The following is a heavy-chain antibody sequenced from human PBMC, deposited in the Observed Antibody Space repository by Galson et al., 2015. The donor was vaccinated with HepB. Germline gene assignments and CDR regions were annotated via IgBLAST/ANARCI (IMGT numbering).Heavy chain of an antibody. CDR1: GYTFTSYG. J-gene: IGHJ4*02. CDR2: ISAYNGNT. D-gene: IGHD6-19*01. V-gene: IGHV1-18*01. Sequence: SVKVSCKASGYTFTSYGISWVRQAPGQGLEWMGWISAYNGNTNYAQKLQGRVTMTTDTSKSTAYMELRSLRSDDTAVYYCARDMVEKEAVAGTLDYWGQGTLVTVSS. CDR3: ARDMVEKEAVAGTLDY.